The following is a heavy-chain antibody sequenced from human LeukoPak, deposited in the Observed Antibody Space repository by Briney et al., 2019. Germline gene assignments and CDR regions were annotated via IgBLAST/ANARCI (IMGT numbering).Heavy chain of an antibody. CDR2: MYYTGST. Sequence: SETLSLTCTVSGGSIRSNYWTWIRQPPGKGLEWIGYMYYTGSTKYNPSLKSRVSISVDTSKNQFSLTLTSVTAADTAVYYCAAVVVSGTPYFDYWGQGTLVTVSS. CDR3: AAVVVSGTPYFDY. V-gene: IGHV4-59*03. D-gene: IGHD2-21*02. J-gene: IGHJ4*02. CDR1: GGSIRSNY.